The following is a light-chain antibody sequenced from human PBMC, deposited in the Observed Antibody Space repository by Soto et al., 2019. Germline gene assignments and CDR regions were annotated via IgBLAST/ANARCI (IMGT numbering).Light chain of an antibody. V-gene: IGKV3-20*01. Sequence: EIVLTQSPGTLSLSPGERATLSCRASQSVTGSYLVWYQQKPGQAPRLLIYGASNRATGIPDRFSGSGSGTDFTLTTSRLEPEDFAVYYCQQYGRSPRTFGQGTKVDIK. CDR2: GAS. J-gene: IGKJ1*01. CDR3: QQYGRSPRT. CDR1: QSVTGSY.